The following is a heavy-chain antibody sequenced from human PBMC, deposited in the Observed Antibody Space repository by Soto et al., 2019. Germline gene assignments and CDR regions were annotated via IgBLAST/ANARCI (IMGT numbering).Heavy chain of an antibody. CDR1: GGSISSYY. Sequence: SETLSLTCTVSGGSISSYYWSWIRQPPGKGLEWIGYIYYSGSTNYNPSLKSRVTISVDTSKNQFSLKLSSVTAADTAVYYCASDGNYDYFDYWGQGTLVTVSS. CDR3: ASDGNYDYFDY. V-gene: IGHV4-59*08. CDR2: IYYSGST. D-gene: IGHD4-17*01. J-gene: IGHJ4*02.